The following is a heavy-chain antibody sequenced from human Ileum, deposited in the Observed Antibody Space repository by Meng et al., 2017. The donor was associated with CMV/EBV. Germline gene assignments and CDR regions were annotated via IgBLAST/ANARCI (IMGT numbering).Heavy chain of an antibody. CDR1: GGSLTSYS. CDR2: IHPPGTT. V-gene: IGHV4-4*07. CDR3: ARAAARGVPVDL. Sequence: QASGPRLLQPSETLSLTCTVTGGSLTSYSWTWIRQPAGKGLEWIGRIHPPGTTDDNPSLRSRVSMSLDKSKNQFSLKLTSVTAADTAVYYCARAAARGVPVDLWGQGTLVTVSS. J-gene: IGHJ5*02. D-gene: IGHD3-10*01.